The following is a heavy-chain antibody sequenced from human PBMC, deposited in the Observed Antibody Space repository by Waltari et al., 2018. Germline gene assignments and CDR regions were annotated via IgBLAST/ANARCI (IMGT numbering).Heavy chain of an antibody. CDR3: ARAVSQGGMDV. Sequence: QVQLVQSGAEVKKPGSSVKVSCKASGGTFSSSTISWVRRAPGQGLEWMGRIIPILGIANYAQKFQGRVTITADKSTSTAYMELSSLRSEDTAVYYCARAVSQGGMDVWGQGTTVTVSS. CDR2: IIPILGIA. J-gene: IGHJ6*02. CDR1: GGTFSSST. V-gene: IGHV1-69*02.